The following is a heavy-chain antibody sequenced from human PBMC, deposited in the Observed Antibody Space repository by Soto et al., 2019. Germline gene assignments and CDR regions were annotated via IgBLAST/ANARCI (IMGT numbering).Heavy chain of an antibody. J-gene: IGHJ4*02. D-gene: IGHD3-22*01. CDR2: IYYSGST. Sequence: SSATLSLTCTVSGGSISGYYWSWIRQPPGKGLEWIGYIYYSGSTYYNPSLKSRVTISVDTSKNQFSLKLSSVTAADTAVYYYARRGYDSSGYYSLQSPHFDYWGQGTLVTVSS. V-gene: IGHV4-59*08. CDR1: GGSISGYY. CDR3: ARRGYDSSGYYSLQSPHFDY.